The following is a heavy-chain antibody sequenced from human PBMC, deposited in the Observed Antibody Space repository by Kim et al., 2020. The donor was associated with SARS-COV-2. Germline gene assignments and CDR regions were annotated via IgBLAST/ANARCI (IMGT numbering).Heavy chain of an antibody. J-gene: IGHJ2*01. D-gene: IGHD3-10*01. Sequence: SETLSLTCAVYGGSFSGYYWSWIRQPPGKGLEWIGEINHSGSTNYNPSLKSRVTISVDTSKNQFSLKLSSVTAADTAVYYCARDLKYYGSGSYLRGWYFDLWGRGTLVPVSS. CDR2: INHSGST. CDR1: GGSFSGYY. V-gene: IGHV4-34*01. CDR3: ARDLKYYGSGSYLRGWYFDL.